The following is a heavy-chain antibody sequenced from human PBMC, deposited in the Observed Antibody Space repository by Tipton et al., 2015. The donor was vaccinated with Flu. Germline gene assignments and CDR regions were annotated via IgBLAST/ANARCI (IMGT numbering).Heavy chain of an antibody. J-gene: IGHJ4*02. V-gene: IGHV3-21*01. D-gene: IGHD3-10*01. Sequence: SLRLSCAASGFTFSSYSMNWVRQAPGKGLEWVSSISSSSSYIYYADSVKGRFTISRDNAKNSLYLQMNSLRAEDTAVYYCARDSSLWFGEGEFDYWGQGTLVTVSS. CDR1: GFTFSSYS. CDR2: ISSSSSYI. CDR3: ARDSSLWFGEGEFDY.